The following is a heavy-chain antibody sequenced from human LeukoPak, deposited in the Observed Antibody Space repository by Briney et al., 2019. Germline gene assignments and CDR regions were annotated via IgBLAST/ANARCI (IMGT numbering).Heavy chain of an antibody. V-gene: IGHV3-23*01. D-gene: IGHD1-26*01. CDR3: TTVPRWELQFKFDY. CDR1: GFTFSSYA. Sequence: PGGSLRLSCAASGFTFSSYAMSWVRQAPGKGLEWVSAISGSGGSTYYADSVKGRFTISRDNSKNTLYLQMNSLETEDTAVYYCTTVPRWELQFKFDYWGQGTLATVSS. J-gene: IGHJ4*02. CDR2: ISGSGGST.